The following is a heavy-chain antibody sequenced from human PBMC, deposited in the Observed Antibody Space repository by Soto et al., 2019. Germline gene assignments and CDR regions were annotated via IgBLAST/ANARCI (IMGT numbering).Heavy chain of an antibody. V-gene: IGHV4-39*01. CDR1: GGSISSSSYY. CDR3: ARQGQQLVLDYYYYMDV. Sequence: SETLSLTCTVSGGSISSSSYYWGWIRQPPGKGLEWIGSIYYSGSTYYNPSLKSRVTISVDTSKNQFSLKPSSVTAADTAVYYCARQGQQLVLDYYYYMDVWGKGTTVTVSS. CDR2: IYYSGST. J-gene: IGHJ6*03. D-gene: IGHD6-13*01.